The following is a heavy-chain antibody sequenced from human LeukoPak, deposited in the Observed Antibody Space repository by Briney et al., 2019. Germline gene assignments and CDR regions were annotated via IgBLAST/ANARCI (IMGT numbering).Heavy chain of an antibody. J-gene: IGHJ5*02. Sequence: ASVKVSCKASGYTFTGYYMHWVRQAPGQGLEWMGWINPNSGGTNYAQKFQGRVTMTRDTSISTAYMELSRLRSDDTAVYYCARLENGAVAGDYWFDPWGQGTLVTVSS. CDR2: INPNSGGT. CDR1: GYTFTGYY. CDR3: ARLENGAVAGDYWFDP. V-gene: IGHV1-2*02. D-gene: IGHD6-19*01.